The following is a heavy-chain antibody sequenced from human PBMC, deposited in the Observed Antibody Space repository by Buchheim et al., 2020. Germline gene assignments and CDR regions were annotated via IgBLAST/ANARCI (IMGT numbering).Heavy chain of an antibody. V-gene: IGHV1-3*01. CDR2: INVAHGNR. CDR1: EYTFTSFP. CDR3: ARENDFWAGYYYAMDV. Sequence: QVQLVQSGAEVKKPGASVKVSCKASEYTFTSFPIHWVRQAPGQRLEWMGWINVAHGNRKYSEKFQGRVSITRDTSASTAYMELSSLRSEDTAVYYCARENDFWAGYYYAMDVWGQGTT. D-gene: IGHD3/OR15-3a*01. J-gene: IGHJ6*02.